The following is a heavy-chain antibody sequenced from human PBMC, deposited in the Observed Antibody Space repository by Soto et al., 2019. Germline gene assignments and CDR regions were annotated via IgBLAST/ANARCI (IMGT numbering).Heavy chain of an antibody. J-gene: IGHJ4*02. Sequence: EVQLVESGGGLVQPGGSLRLSCAASGFTFTSYWMHWVRQAPGKGLVWVSRINSDGSSTNYADAVEGRFTVSRDNAKNPLYLQMDSLRAEDTAVYYCARGWGSSGRGCFDYWGQGTLVTVFS. CDR3: ARGWGSSGRGCFDY. CDR1: GFTFTSYW. V-gene: IGHV3-74*01. D-gene: IGHD6-19*01. CDR2: INSDGSST.